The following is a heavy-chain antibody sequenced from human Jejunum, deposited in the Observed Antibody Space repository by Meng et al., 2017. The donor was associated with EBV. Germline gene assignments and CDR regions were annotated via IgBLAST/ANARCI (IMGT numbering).Heavy chain of an antibody. J-gene: IGHJ4*02. D-gene: IGHD5-18*01. CDR2: ISYDGSNK. CDR3: AKDRPGYTYGFDY. CDR1: GLPLSSYG. Sequence: VRAGGSGGGVAQAGRSLGPSCAAHGLPLSSYGMQWVRQAPGKGREWVAVISYDGSNKYYADSVKGRFTISRDNSKNPLYLQMNSLRAEDTAVYYCAKDRPGYTYGFDYWGQGTLVTVSS. V-gene: IGHV3-30*18.